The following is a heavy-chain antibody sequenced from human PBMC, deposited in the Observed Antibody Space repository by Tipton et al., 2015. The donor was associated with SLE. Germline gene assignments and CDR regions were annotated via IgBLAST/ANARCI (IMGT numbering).Heavy chain of an antibody. J-gene: IGHJ4*02. CDR1: GFTFSSYG. D-gene: IGHD6-19*01. CDR2: INSDGSST. V-gene: IGHV3-74*01. CDR3: ARALGGAVAGTPFDY. Sequence: LRLSCAASGFTFSSYGMHWVRQAPGKGLVWVSRINSDGSSTSYADSVKGRFTISRDNAKNTLYLQMNSLRAEYTAVYYCARALGGAVAGTPFDYGGQVTLVTVSS.